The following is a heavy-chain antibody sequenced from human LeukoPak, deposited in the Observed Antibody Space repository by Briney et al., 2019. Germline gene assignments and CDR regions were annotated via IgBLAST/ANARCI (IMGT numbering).Heavy chain of an antibody. V-gene: IGHV1-69*05. CDR2: IIPIFGTA. J-gene: IGHJ3*02. CDR1: GGTFSSYA. CDR3: AREGRNGDAFDI. D-gene: IGHD1-14*01. Sequence: ASVKVSCKASGGTFSSYAISWVRQAPGQGLEWMGGIIPIFGTANYAQKFQGRVTITTDESTSTAYMELSSLRSEDTAVYYCAREGRNGDAFDIWGQGTMVTVSS.